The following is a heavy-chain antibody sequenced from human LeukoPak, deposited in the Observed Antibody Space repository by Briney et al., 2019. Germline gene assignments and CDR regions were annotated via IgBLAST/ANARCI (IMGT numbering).Heavy chain of an antibody. CDR3: ARGGTGAFDI. D-gene: IGHD1-1*01. J-gene: IGHJ3*02. CDR2: INHSGST. Sequence: SETLSLTCTVSGGSISSSSYYWGWIRQPPGKGLEWIGEINHSGSTNNNPSLKRRVTMSVDKSNNQFSLKLSSVTAADTAVYYCARGGTGAFDIWGQGTMVTISS. CDR1: GGSISSSSYY. V-gene: IGHV4-39*07.